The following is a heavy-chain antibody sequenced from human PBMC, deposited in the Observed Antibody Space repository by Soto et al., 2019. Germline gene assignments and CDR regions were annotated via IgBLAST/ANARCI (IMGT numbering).Heavy chain of an antibody. CDR2: TYYNGNA. J-gene: IGHJ4*02. D-gene: IGHD6-19*01. CDR3: ARGLIALGGTASH. V-gene: IGHV4-39*02. Sequence: SETLFLTCNVSGGSIDRSNYYWDWLRQPPGKGLEWIGTTYYNGNAYYNPSLRSRVSMSVDTSKNTFSLNLISVTAADTAVYYCARGLIALGGTASHWGRGTLVTVSS. CDR1: GGSIDRSNYY.